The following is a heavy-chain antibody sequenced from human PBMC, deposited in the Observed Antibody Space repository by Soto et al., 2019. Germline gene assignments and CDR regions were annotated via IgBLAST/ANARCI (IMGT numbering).Heavy chain of an antibody. Sequence: PSETLSLTCAVSGYSISSGYYWGWIRQPPGKGLEWIGSIYHSGSTYYNPSLKSRVTISVDTSKNQFYLKLSSVTAADTAVYYCARGPIAAAGRIDYWGQGTLVTVSS. J-gene: IGHJ4*02. CDR3: ARGPIAAAGRIDY. D-gene: IGHD6-13*01. CDR1: GYSISSGYY. CDR2: IYHSGST. V-gene: IGHV4-38-2*01.